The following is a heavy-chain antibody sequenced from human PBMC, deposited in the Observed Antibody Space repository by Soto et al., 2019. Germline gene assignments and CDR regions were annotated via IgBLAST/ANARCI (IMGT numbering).Heavy chain of an antibody. D-gene: IGHD2-15*01. CDR3: ARGYCSGGSCYIDYYMDV. CDR1: GFTFRSYS. J-gene: IGHJ6*03. Sequence: PGGSLRLSCVASGFTFRSYSMNWVRQAPGRGLEWVAVIWYDGSNKYYADSVKGRFTISRDNSKNTLYLQMNSLRAEDTAVYYCARGYCSGGSCYIDYYMDVWGKGTTVTVSS. CDR2: IWYDGSNK. V-gene: IGHV3-33*08.